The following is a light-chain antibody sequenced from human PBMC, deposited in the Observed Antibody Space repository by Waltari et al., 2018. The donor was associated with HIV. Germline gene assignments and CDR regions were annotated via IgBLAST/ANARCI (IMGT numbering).Light chain of an antibody. V-gene: IGLV2-23*02. CDR3: GSYAGSNAYV. CDR1: SNDVGYYNL. CDR2: EVS. Sequence: QSALTQPASVSGSPGQSITISCTGTSNDVGYYNLVTWYQQAPGKAPKVMIYEVSKRPSVVSNRFSGSKSGNTASLTISGLQAEDEADYYCGSYAGSNAYVFGIGTKVTVL. J-gene: IGLJ1*01.